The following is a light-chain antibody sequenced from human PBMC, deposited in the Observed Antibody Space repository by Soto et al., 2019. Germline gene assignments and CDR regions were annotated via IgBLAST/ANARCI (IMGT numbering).Light chain of an antibody. CDR3: QHYNSYSEA. CDR2: KAS. CDR1: QSISIW. V-gene: IGKV1-5*03. Sequence: VQMTLSPSPLSASVGDRVTITCRASQSISIWLAWYQQKPGKAPKLLIYKASTLKSGVPSRFSGSGSGTEFTLTISSLQPDDFATYYCQHYNSYSEAFGQGTKVDIK. J-gene: IGKJ1*01.